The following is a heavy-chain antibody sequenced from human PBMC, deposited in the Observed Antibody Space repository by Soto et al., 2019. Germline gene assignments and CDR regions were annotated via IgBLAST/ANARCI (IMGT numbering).Heavy chain of an antibody. CDR3: ARGNVAAAGTLGS. CDR2: IIPILGTA. V-gene: IGHV1-69*08. J-gene: IGHJ4*02. Sequence: SVKVSCKASGGPFSSYSISWVRQAPGQGLEWLGRIIPILGTANYAQKFQGRVMITADKPTTTAYMEMSGLRSEDTGVYYCARGNVAAAGTLGSRGQGTLVTVSS. CDR1: GGPFSSYS. D-gene: IGHD6-13*01.